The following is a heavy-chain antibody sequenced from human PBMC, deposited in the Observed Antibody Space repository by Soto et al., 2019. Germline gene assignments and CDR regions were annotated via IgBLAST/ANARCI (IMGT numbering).Heavy chain of an antibody. Sequence: QITLKESGPTLVKPTQTLTLTCTFSGFSLSTSGEGVGWLRQPPGKALEWLALILWNDDKRYSPSLKSRLTITRDTSKNQVVLTMTNMDPVDTGTYYCAHRPPFYDFWSGYHHTYNWFDAWGQGTLVIVSS. D-gene: IGHD3-3*01. J-gene: IGHJ5*02. CDR2: ILWNDDK. V-gene: IGHV2-5*01. CDR1: GFSLSTSGEG. CDR3: AHRPPFYDFWSGYHHTYNWFDA.